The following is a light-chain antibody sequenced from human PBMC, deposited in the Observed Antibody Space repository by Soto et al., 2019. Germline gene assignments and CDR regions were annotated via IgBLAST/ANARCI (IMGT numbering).Light chain of an antibody. V-gene: IGLV1-40*01. CDR3: QSYDSSLSVVV. J-gene: IGLJ2*01. Sequence: QSVLTQPPSVSEAPGQRVTISCTGSSSNIGAGYDVHWYQQLPGTAPKPLIYGNSNRPSGVPDRFSGSKSGTSASLAITGLQAEDEADYYCQSYDSSLSVVVFGGGTKLTVL. CDR2: GNS. CDR1: SSNIGAGYD.